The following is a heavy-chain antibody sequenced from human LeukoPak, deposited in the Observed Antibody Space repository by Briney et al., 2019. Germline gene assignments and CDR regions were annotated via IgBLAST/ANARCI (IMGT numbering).Heavy chain of an antibody. J-gene: IGHJ6*02. CDR3: ARGPAGSWSGYYGQYYYYYYGMDV. CDR2: MNPNSGNT. D-gene: IGHD3-3*01. CDR1: GYTFTNYD. Sequence: ASVKVSCKASGYTFTNYDISWVRQAPGQGLEWMGWMNPNSGNTGYAQKFQGRVTMTRNTSISTAYMELSSLRSEDTAVYYCARGPAGSWSGYYGQYYYYYYGMDVWGQGTTVTVSS. V-gene: IGHV1-8*02.